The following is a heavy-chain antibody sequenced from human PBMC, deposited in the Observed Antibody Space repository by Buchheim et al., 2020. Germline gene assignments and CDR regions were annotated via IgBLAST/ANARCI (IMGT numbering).Heavy chain of an antibody. V-gene: IGHV4-30-4*01. CDR2: IYYSGST. D-gene: IGHD2-2*01. CDR3: ARVGVVVPAAMYYYGMDV. CDR1: GGSISSGDYY. Sequence: QVQLQESGPGLVKPSQTLSLTCTVSGGSISSGDYYWSWIRQPPGKGLEWIGYIYYSGSTYYNPSLKSRVTISVDTSKNQFSLQLSSVTAADTAVYYCARVGVVVPAAMYYYGMDVWGQGTT. J-gene: IGHJ6*02.